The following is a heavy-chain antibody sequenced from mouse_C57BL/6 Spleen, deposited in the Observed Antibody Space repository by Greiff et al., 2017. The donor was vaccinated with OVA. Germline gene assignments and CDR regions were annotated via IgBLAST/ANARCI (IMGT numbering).Heavy chain of an antibody. CDR1: GYTFTSYW. D-gene: IGHD2-4*01. Sequence: QVQLQQPGAELVKPGASVKLSCKASGYTFTSYWMHWVKQRPGQGLEWIGMIHPNSGSTNYNEKFKSKATLTVDKSSSTAYMQLSSLTSEDSAVYYCARSGDYDGRRFAYWGQGTLVTVSA. J-gene: IGHJ3*01. CDR2: IHPNSGST. V-gene: IGHV1-64*01. CDR3: ARSGDYDGRRFAY.